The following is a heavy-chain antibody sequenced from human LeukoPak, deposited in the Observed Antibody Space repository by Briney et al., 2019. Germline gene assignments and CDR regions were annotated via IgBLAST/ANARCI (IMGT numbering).Heavy chain of an antibody. CDR1: GFTFSSYW. CDR3: ARLLSNYVRWFHP. V-gene: IGHV3-7*01. CDR2: IKQDGSEK. Sequence: QPGGSLRLPCAASGFTFSSYWMSWVRQAPGKGLAWVANIKQDGSEKYYVDSVKGRFTISRDNAKNSLYLQMNTLRIEDTAVYYCARLLSNYVRWFHPWGQGTLVTVSS. D-gene: IGHD3-10*02. J-gene: IGHJ5*02.